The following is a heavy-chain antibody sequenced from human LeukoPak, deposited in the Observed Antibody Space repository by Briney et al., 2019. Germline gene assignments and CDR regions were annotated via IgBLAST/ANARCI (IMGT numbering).Heavy chain of an antibody. Sequence: MSSETLPLTCTVSGGSISSYYWSWIRQPPGKGLEWIGYIYYSGSTNYNPSLKSRVTISVDTSKNQFSLKLSSVTAADTAVYYCARGVTGRRDGYNFRWFDPWGQGTLVTVSS. CDR1: GGSISSYY. CDR3: ARGVTGRRDGYNFRWFDP. V-gene: IGHV4-59*01. J-gene: IGHJ5*02. D-gene: IGHD5-24*01. CDR2: IYYSGST.